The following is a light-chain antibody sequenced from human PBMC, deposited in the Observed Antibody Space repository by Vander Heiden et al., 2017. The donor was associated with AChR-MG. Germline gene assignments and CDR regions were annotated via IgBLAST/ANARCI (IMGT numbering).Light chain of an antibody. V-gene: IGKV1-39*01. CDR2: AAS. J-gene: IGKJ1*01. CDR1: QSISSY. Sequence: DIQITQSRSSLSASVGDRITIACRASQSISSYLNWYQQKPGKAPRLLIYAASSLQSGIPSRFSGSGSGTDFTLTISSLQPEDFAAYYCQQCDSTPQTFGPRTKVEIK. CDR3: QQCDSTPQT.